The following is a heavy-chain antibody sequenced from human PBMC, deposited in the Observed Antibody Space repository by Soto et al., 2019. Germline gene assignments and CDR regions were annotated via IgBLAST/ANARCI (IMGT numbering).Heavy chain of an antibody. CDR3: TSGSYRSSGFYYFDY. Sequence: GGSLRLSCAASGFTFSGSAMHWVRQASGKGLEWVGRIRSKANSYATAYAASVKGRFTISRDDSKNTAYLQMNSLKTEDTAVYYCTSGSYRSSGFYYFDYWGQGTLVTVSS. CDR2: IRSKANSYAT. D-gene: IGHD3-16*02. V-gene: IGHV3-73*01. CDR1: GFTFSGSA. J-gene: IGHJ4*02.